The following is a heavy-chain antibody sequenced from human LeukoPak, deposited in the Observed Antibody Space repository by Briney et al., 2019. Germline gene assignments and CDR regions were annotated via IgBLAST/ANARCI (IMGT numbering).Heavy chain of an antibody. CDR3: ARGGWYTDY. D-gene: IGHD6-19*01. Sequence: GGSLRLSCAASGFTFSSYGMHWVRQAPGKGLEWVAVISYDGSNKYYADSVKGRSTISRDNSKNTLYLQMNSLRAEDTAVYYCARGGWYTDYWGQGTLVTVSS. CDR2: ISYDGSNK. CDR1: GFTFSSYG. V-gene: IGHV3-30*03. J-gene: IGHJ4*02.